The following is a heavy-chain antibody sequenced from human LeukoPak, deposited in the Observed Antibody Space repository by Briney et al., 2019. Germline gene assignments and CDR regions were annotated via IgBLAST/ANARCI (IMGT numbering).Heavy chain of an antibody. D-gene: IGHD4-23*01. CDR1: GYTFTSYG. V-gene: IGHV1-18*01. Sequence: ASVKVSCKASGYTFTSYGISWVRQAPGQGLEWMGWISAYNGNTNYAQKLQGRVTMTTDTSTSTAYMELRSLRSDDTAVYYRARDSTIYGGNSNDAFDIWGQGTMVTVSS. CDR3: ARDSTIYGGNSNDAFDI. CDR2: ISAYNGNT. J-gene: IGHJ3*02.